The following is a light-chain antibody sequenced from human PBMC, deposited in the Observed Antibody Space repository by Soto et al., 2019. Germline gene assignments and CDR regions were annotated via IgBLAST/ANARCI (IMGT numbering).Light chain of an antibody. J-gene: IGKJ3*01. V-gene: IGKV3-15*01. CDR3: QQYNSWPFT. CDR2: GAS. Sequence: EIVMTQSPATLSVSPGERATLSCRASQSVSSNLAWYQQKPGQAPRLLIYGASTRATGIPARCSGSGSGTEFTLTISSLQSEDFAVYYWQQYNSWPFTFGPGTKADIK. CDR1: QSVSSN.